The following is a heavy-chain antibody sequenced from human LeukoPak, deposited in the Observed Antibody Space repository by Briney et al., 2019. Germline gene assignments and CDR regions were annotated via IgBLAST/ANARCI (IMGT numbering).Heavy chain of an antibody. J-gene: IGHJ4*02. CDR3: VRAVRSQIDS. D-gene: IGHD3-10*02. V-gene: IGHV7-4-1*02. CDR2: INTKTGIP. CDR1: GYSFTNYG. Sequence: ASVKVSCKTSGYSFTNYGISWVRQAPGQGLEWMGWINTKTGIPTYAQGFTGRFVFSLDTSVTTAYLQINNLKAEDTAVFYCVRAVRSQIDSWGQGTLVTVSS.